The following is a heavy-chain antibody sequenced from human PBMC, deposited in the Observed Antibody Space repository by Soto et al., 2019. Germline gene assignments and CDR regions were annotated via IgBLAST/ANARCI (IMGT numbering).Heavy chain of an antibody. Sequence: EVQLVESGGGLIQPGGSLRLSCAASGFTVSSKYMTWVRQAPGKGLEWVSVIYGGGTTYYADSVKGRFTISRDNSKNTLYLQMNSLRAEDTAVYYCVQTTGWPGFDFWGQGTLVTLPS. CDR1: GFTVSSKY. CDR3: VQTTGWPGFDF. V-gene: IGHV3-53*01. J-gene: IGHJ4*02. D-gene: IGHD6-19*01. CDR2: IYGGGTT.